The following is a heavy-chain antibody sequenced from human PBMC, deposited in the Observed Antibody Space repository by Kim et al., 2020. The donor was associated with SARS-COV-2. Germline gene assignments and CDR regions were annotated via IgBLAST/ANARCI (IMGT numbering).Heavy chain of an antibody. CDR2: IWYDGSNK. J-gene: IGHJ6*02. CDR3: ARDLLVGATSYGMDV. Sequence: GGSLRLSCAASGFTLSSYGMHWVRQAPGKGLEWVAVIWYDGSNKYYADSVKGRFTISRDNSKNTLYLQMNSLRAEDTAVYYCARDLLVGATSYGMDVWGQGTTVTVSS. D-gene: IGHD1-26*01. V-gene: IGHV3-33*01. CDR1: GFTLSSYG.